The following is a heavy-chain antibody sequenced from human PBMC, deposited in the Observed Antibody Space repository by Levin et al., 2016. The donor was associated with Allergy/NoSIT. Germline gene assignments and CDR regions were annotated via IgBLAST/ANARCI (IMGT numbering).Heavy chain of an antibody. CDR3: ARTPGSYYIDY. J-gene: IGHJ4*02. Sequence: WVRQAPGQGLEWMGIINPSGGSTSYAQKFQGRVTMTRDTSTSTVYMELSSLRSEDTAVYYCARTPGSYYIDYWGQGTLVTVSS. V-gene: IGHV1-46*03. CDR2: INPSGGST. D-gene: IGHD3-10*01.